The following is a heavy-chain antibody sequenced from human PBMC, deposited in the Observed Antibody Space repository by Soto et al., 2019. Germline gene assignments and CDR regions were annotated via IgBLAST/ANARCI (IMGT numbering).Heavy chain of an antibody. CDR3: ARSSRVDTAMVPFDY. J-gene: IGHJ4*02. Sequence: PVGSLRLSCAASGFTFSSYWMSWVRQAPGKGLEWVANIKQDGSEKYYVDSVKGRFTISRDNAKNSLYLQMNSLRAEDTAVYYCARSSRVDTAMVPFDYWGQGTLVTVSS. D-gene: IGHD5-18*01. CDR2: IKQDGSEK. CDR1: GFTFSSYW. V-gene: IGHV3-7*01.